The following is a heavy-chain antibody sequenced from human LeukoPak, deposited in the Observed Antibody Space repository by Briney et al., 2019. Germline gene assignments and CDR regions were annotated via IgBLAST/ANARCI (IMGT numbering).Heavy chain of an antibody. CDR3: ARHVNSNGSPSDY. CDR2: IYYIGST. D-gene: IGHD1-26*01. Sequence: SETLSLTCTVSGGSISSSSYYWGWIRQPPGKGLEWIGSIYYIGSTYYNPSLKSRVTISVDTSKNQFSLKLRSVTAADTAVYYCARHVNSNGSPSDYWGQGTLVTVSS. J-gene: IGHJ4*02. V-gene: IGHV4-39*01. CDR1: GGSISSSSYY.